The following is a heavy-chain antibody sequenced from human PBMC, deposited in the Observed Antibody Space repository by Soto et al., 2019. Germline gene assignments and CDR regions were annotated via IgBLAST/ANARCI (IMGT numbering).Heavy chain of an antibody. CDR3: AKCPPTYSSSQNYYGMDV. J-gene: IGHJ6*02. CDR1: GFTFSSYG. V-gene: IGHV3-30*18. CDR2: ISYDGSNK. D-gene: IGHD6-13*01. Sequence: GGSLRLSCAASGFTFSSYGMHWVRQAPGKGLEWVAVISYDGSNKYYADSVKGRFTISRDNSKNTLYLQMNSLRAEDTAVYYCAKCPPTYSSSQNYYGMDVWGQGTTVTVSS.